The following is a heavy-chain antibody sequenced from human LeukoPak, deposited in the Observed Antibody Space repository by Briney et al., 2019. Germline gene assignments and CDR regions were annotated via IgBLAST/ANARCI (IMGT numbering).Heavy chain of an antibody. D-gene: IGHD3-3*01. V-gene: IGHV4-34*01. J-gene: IGHJ4*02. CDR2: INHSGST. Sequence: PSETLSLTCAVYGGSFSGYYWSWIRQPPGKGLEWIGEINHSGSTNYNPSLKSRVTISVDTSKNQFSLKLSSVTAADTAVYYCARGIDEWLYLNYWGQGALVTVSS. CDR1: GGSFSGYY. CDR3: ARGIDEWLYLNY.